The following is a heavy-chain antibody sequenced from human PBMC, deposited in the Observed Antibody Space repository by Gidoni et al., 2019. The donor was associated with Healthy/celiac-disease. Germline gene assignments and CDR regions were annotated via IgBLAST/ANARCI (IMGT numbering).Heavy chain of an antibody. V-gene: IGHV3-73*02. D-gene: IGHD1-26*01. CDR2: IRSKANSYAT. Sequence: EVQLVESGGGLVQPGGSLKLSCAASGFTFSGPAMHWVRQASGKGLEWVGSIRSKANSYATAYAASVKGRFTISRDDSKNTAYLQMNSLKTEDTAVYYCTRHGTGRLELLGGFYYWGQGTLVTVSS. CDR1: GFTFSGPA. CDR3: TRHGTGRLELLGGFYY. J-gene: IGHJ4*02.